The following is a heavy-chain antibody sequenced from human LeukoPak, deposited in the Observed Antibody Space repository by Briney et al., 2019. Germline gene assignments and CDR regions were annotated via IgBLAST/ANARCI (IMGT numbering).Heavy chain of an antibody. D-gene: IGHD3-10*01. CDR2: IYYSGST. CDR1: GGSISSSSYY. V-gene: IGHV4-39*07. Sequence: SETLSLTCTVSGGSISSSSYYWGWIRQPPGKGLEWIGSIYYSGSTYYNPSLKSRVTISVDTSKNQFSLKLSSVTAADTAVYYCARVVPSGTWGQGTLVTVSS. J-gene: IGHJ5*02. CDR3: ARVVPSGT.